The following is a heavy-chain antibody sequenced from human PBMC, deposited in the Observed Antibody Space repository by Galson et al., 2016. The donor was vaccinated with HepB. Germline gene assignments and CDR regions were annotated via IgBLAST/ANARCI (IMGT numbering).Heavy chain of an antibody. CDR1: GGYISSGGFS. CDR3: ARGGIRAMV. Sequence: TLSLTCAVSGGYISSGGFSWNWIRQPPGRGLEWIGYIDHSGCTSYNPSLKSRLTISLDLSENQFALNVTSVTAADTAVYYCARGGIRAMVWGHGTPVTVTS. CDR2: IDHSGCT. V-gene: IGHV4-30-2*01. D-gene: IGHD2-8*01. J-gene: IGHJ4*01.